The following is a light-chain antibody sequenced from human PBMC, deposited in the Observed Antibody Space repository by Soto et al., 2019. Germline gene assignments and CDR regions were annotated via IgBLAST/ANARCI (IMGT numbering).Light chain of an antibody. CDR3: TSWTTSTTRI. J-gene: IGLJ2*01. CDR2: NVN. Sequence: QSALTQPASVSGSPGQSITISCTGTSSDIGDYNFVSWYQQHPAKAPNLMLYNVNIRPSGVSNRFSGSKSGNTASLTISGLQAEDEADYYCTSWTTSTTRIFGGGTKVTVL. V-gene: IGLV2-14*03. CDR1: SSDIGDYNF.